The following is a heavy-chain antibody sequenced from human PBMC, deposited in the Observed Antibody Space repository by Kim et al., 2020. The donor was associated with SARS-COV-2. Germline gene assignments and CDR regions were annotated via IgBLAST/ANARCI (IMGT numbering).Heavy chain of an antibody. CDR2: ISSSSNHT. CDR3: ASMVGATQKNDY. J-gene: IGHJ4*02. Sequence: GGSLRLSCTASGFTFGNYFMTWVRQAPGKGLEWISYISSSSNHTDYADSVKGRFTISRDNAKSSLYLQMNSLRAEDTAVYYCASMVGATQKNDYWGQGVLVTVSS. V-gene: IGHV3-11*03. CDR1: GFTFGNYF. D-gene: IGHD1-26*01.